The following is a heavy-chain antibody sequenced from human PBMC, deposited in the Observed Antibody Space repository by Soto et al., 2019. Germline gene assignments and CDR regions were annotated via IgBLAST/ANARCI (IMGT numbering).Heavy chain of an antibody. J-gene: IGHJ4*02. Sequence: PSETLSLTCAVSGCSICSGGYSWSWIRQPPGKGLEWIGYMYHSGSTYYNPSLKNRVTISTMSNNKFSLELSSVTAADTAVYYCTRGLFSGSYYSGGWYYFDSWGQGTMVTVSS. D-gene: IGHD1-26*01. CDR1: GCSICSGGYS. CDR3: TRGLFSGSYYSGGWYYFDS. V-gene: IGHV4-30-2*01. CDR2: MYHSGST.